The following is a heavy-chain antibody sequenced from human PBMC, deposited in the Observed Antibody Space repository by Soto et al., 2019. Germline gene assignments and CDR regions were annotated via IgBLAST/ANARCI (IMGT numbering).Heavy chain of an antibody. CDR1: GDSVSSNSAA. Sequence: SQTLSLTCAISGDSVSSNSAACNWIRQSPSRGLEWLGRTYYRSKWYNDYAVSVKSRITINPDTSKNQFSLQLNSVTPEDTAVYYCARDRRIAAAGNYYCYMDVWGKGTTVTVSS. CDR2: TYYRSKWYN. J-gene: IGHJ6*03. V-gene: IGHV6-1*01. D-gene: IGHD6-13*01. CDR3: ARDRRIAAAGNYYCYMDV.